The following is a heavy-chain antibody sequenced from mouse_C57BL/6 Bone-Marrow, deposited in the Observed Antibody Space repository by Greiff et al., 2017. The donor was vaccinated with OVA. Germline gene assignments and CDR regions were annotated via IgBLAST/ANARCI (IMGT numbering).Heavy chain of an antibody. CDR1: GYTFTDYY. V-gene: IGHV1-26*01. D-gene: IGHD1-3*01. CDR2: INPNNGGT. J-gene: IGHJ2*01. Sequence: EVQLQQSGPELVKPGASVKISCKASGYTFTDYYMNWVKQSHGKSLEWIGDINPNNGGTSYNQKFKGKATLTVDKSSSTAYMELRSLTSEDSAVYYCARSYKNPWGQGTTLTVSS. CDR3: ARSYKNP.